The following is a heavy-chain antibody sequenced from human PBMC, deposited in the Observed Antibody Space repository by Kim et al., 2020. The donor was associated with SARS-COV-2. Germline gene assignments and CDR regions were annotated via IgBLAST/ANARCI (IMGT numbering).Heavy chain of an antibody. CDR1: GFTFTSSA. Sequence: SVKVSCKASGFTFTSSAMQWVRQARGQRLEWIGWIVVGSGNTNYAQKFQERVTITRDMSTSTAYMELSSLRSEDTAVYYCAAVGYLQWELLAYFDYWGQGTLVTVSS. CDR2: IVVGSGNT. CDR3: AAVGYLQWELLAYFDY. V-gene: IGHV1-58*02. J-gene: IGHJ4*02. D-gene: IGHD1-26*01.